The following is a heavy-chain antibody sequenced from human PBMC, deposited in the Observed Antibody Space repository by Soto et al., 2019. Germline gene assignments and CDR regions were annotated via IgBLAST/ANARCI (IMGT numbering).Heavy chain of an antibody. CDR1: GFTFSNYA. D-gene: IGHD2-21*01. V-gene: IGHV3-23*01. Sequence: EVRVLESGGGLVQPGGSLRLSCVASGFTFSNYAMTWVRQAPGKGMEWVSAIRGNGGETFYADSVKGRFTISRDNSKNTLYLQMNSLRAEDTAVYHCAKGDQERQWVFLHNWGQGTLVTVSS. CDR2: IRGNGGET. CDR3: AKGDQERQWVFLHN. J-gene: IGHJ4*02.